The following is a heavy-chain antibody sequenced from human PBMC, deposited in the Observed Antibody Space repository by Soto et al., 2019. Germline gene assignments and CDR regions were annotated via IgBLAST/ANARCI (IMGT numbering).Heavy chain of an antibody. CDR2: ITGSGETI. CDR1: GFTFSSYS. CDR3: ARDRDFAFDY. V-gene: IGHV3-48*01. J-gene: IGHJ4*02. Sequence: EVQLVESGGGLIQPGGSLTLSCAASGFTFSSYSMNWFRQAPGKGLEWVSYITGSGETIYYADSVKGRFTISRDNAKNSLYVQMNSLRAEDTAVYYCARDRDFAFDYWGQGILVTVSS.